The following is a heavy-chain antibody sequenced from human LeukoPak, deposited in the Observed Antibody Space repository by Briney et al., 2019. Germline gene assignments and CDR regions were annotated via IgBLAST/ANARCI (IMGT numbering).Heavy chain of an antibody. D-gene: IGHD2-21*02. CDR1: GGSTSGGNYY. CDR2: ISSSGNT. V-gene: IGHV4-39*07. Sequence: SETLSLTCIVSGGSTSGGNYYWGWIRRPPGKGLEWIGGISSSGNTYYNLSLKSRITISVDKSKNQFSLELNSVTAADTAVYYCTRGGDWLFDYWGQGILVTVSS. CDR3: TRGGDWLFDY. J-gene: IGHJ4*02.